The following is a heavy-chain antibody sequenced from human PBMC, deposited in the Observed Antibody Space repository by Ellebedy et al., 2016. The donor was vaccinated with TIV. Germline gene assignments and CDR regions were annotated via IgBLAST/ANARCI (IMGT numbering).Heavy chain of an antibody. V-gene: IGHV3-23*01. D-gene: IGHD6-13*01. CDR2: IGPRSDYK. Sequence: PGGSLRLSCAASGFTFSNYAMAWVRQAPGKGLEWVSAIGPRSDYKFYADSVKGRITISRDNSENTLFLQMHSLRGEDTAVYYCARLGVIAAAGASDSWGQGTLVIVSS. CDR3: ARLGVIAAAGASDS. J-gene: IGHJ4*02. CDR1: GFTFSNYA.